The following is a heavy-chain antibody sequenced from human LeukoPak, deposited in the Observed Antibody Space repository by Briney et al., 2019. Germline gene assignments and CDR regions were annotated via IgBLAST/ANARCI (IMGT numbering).Heavy chain of an antibody. CDR3: AKDRRGYSGYDWSGYFQH. J-gene: IGHJ1*01. CDR1: GFTFDDYA. Sequence: GGSLRLSCAASGFTFDDYAMRWVRQAPGKGLEWVSLISWDGGSTYYADSVKGRFTISRDNSKNSLYLQMNSLRAEDTALYYCAKDRRGYSGYDWSGYFQHWGQGTLVTVSS. CDR2: ISWDGGST. D-gene: IGHD5-12*01. V-gene: IGHV3-43D*04.